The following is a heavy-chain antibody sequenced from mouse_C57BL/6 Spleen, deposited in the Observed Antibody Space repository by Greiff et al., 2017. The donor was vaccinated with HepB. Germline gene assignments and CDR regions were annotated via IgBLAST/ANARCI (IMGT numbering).Heavy chain of an antibody. J-gene: IGHJ4*01. Sequence: EVKLVESGGGLVKPGGSLKLSCAASGFTFSDYGMHWVRQAPEKGLEWVAYISSGSSTIYYADTVKGRFTISRDNAKNTLFLQMTSLRSEDTAMYYCAMITTVVATRGYYAMDYWGQGTSVTVSS. D-gene: IGHD1-1*01. CDR3: AMITTVVATRGYYAMDY. CDR2: ISSGSSTI. CDR1: GFTFSDYG. V-gene: IGHV5-17*01.